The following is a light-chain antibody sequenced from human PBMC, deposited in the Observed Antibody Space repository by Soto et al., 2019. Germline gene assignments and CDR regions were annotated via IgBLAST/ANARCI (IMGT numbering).Light chain of an antibody. CDR2: AAF. J-gene: IGKJ3*01. Sequence: DIQMTQSPSSLSASVGDRVTITCRASQNINTYLNWYQQKPGKAPKLLSFAAFSLQSGVPSRFSGSGSRTDFTLTISSLQPEDFATYYCQQSSTAPFTFGPGTKVDIK. V-gene: IGKV1-39*01. CDR3: QQSSTAPFT. CDR1: QNINTY.